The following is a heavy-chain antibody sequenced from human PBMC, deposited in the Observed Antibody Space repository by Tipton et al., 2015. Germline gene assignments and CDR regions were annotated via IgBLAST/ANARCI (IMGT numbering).Heavy chain of an antibody. CDR1: GLSFSTYW. CDR3: ARSNPYCGGDCYLSFDY. D-gene: IGHD2-21*02. V-gene: IGHV3-11*01. CDR2: ITNSGSAS. J-gene: IGHJ4*02. Sequence: SLRLSCAASGLSFSTYWMSWVRQAPGKGLEWVSYITNSGSASYYADSVKGRFTISRDNAKNSLYLQMNSLRAEDTAVYYCARSNPYCGGDCYLSFDYWGQGTLVTVSS.